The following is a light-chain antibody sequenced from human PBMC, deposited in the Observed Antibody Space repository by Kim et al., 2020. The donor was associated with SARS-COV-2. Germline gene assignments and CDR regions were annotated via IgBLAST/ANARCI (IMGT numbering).Light chain of an antibody. CDR2: SAS. CDR1: QRISSS. V-gene: IGKV3-15*01. CDR3: LQYANWPLT. J-gene: IGKJ4*01. Sequence: AAPGARVTSYCRASQRISSSLAWYQQKPGQTPRLLIYSASTRATGIPVRFSGSGSGIEFTLNISSLQSEDFAVYYCLQYANWPLTFGGGTKVDIK.